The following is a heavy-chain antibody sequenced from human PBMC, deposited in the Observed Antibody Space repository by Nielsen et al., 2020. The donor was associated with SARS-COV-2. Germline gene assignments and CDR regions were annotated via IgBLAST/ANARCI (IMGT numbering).Heavy chain of an antibody. D-gene: IGHD6-13*01. Sequence: SVKVSCKASGGTFSSYAISWVRQAPGQGLEWMRRIIPILGIANYAQKFQGRVTITADKSTSTAYMELSSLRSEDTAVYYCARVAAVGYSSSWQDYWGQGTLVTVSS. J-gene: IGHJ4*02. V-gene: IGHV1-69*04. CDR1: GGTFSSYA. CDR2: IIPILGIA. CDR3: ARVAAVGYSSSWQDY.